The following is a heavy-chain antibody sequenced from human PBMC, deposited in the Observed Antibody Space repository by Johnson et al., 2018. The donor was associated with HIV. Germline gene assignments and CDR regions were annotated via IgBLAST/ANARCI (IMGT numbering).Heavy chain of an antibody. V-gene: IGHV3-66*01. Sequence: EVQVVESGGGLVQPGGSLRLSCAASGFTVSSNYMSWVRQAPGKGLEWVSLIYSGGSTYYAASVKGRLTIFCDNSKNTPYLQMNSLNTENKAGYYCARDLTYYNFGSGYWGDAFDIWGQGTMVTVSS. J-gene: IGHJ3*02. CDR1: GFTVSSNY. CDR2: IYSGGST. CDR3: ARDLTYYNFGSGYWGDAFDI. D-gene: IGHD3-3*01.